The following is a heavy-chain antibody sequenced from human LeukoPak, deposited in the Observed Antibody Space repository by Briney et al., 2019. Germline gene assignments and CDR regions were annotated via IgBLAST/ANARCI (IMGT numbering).Heavy chain of an antibody. CDR1: GGTFSSYA. V-gene: IGHV1-69*13. D-gene: IGHD3-9*01. J-gene: IGHJ5*02. CDR2: IIPIFGTA. Sequence: SVKVSCKASGGTFSSYAISWVRQAPGQGLEWMGGIIPIFGTANYAQKFQGRVTITADESTSTAYMELSSLRSKDTAVYYCARDLGYYDILTGYSSSYPWGQGTLVTVSS. CDR3: ARDLGYYDILTGYSSSYP.